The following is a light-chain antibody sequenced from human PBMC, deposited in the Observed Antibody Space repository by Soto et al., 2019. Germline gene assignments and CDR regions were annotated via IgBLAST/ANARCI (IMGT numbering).Light chain of an antibody. CDR2: EVT. J-gene: IGLJ1*01. CDR1: SSDIGAYDY. V-gene: IGLV2-14*01. Sequence: SVLTQPASVSGSPGQSITISCTGTSSDIGAYDYVSWYQQYPGRVPKLLIHEVTNRPSGVSDRFSGSKSGNTASLTISGLQTEDEADYYCSSHAGSYTLDVFGTGTKVTVL. CDR3: SSHAGSYTLDV.